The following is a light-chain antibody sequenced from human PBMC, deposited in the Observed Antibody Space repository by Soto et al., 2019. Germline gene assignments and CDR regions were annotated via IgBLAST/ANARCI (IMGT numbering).Light chain of an antibody. CDR3: QQYNLYPYT. Sequence: IHMTQSPPTLSASVGDRVTITCRASQPITAWLAWYQQKPGKAPNLLIYDASDLQSGVPSRFSGSGSGTEFTLTITGLQPDDFATYYCQQYNLYPYTFGQGTKVDIK. CDR1: QPITAW. J-gene: IGKJ2*01. V-gene: IGKV1-5*01. CDR2: DAS.